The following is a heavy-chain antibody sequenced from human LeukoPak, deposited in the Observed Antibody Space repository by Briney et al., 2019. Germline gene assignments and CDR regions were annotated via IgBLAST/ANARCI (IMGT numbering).Heavy chain of an antibody. V-gene: IGHV3-30*04. CDR3: VKSGNSVLKGAHSPFDS. CDR2: ISYDGSNK. Sequence: VGSLRLSCAASGFTFSSYTMHWVRQAPGKGLEWVAVISYDGSNKYYADSVKGRFTISRDNSKNTLYLQMNNLRPEDTALYYCVKSGNSVLKGAHSPFDSCGQRAQVTVPS. D-gene: IGHD6-25*01. J-gene: IGHJ4*02. CDR1: GFTFSSYT.